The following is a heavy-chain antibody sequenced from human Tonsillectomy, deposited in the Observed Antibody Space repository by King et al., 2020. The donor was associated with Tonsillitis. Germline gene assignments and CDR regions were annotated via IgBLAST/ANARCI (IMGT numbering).Heavy chain of an antibody. CDR2: NITIFGTA. D-gene: IGHD2-2*01. CDR1: GGTFSSYA. J-gene: IGHJ5*02. CDR3: AREPKYCSSTSCYYWFDP. Sequence: QLVQSGAEVKKPGSSVKVSCKASGGTFSSYAISWVRQAPGQGLEWMGGNITIFGTANYAQKFQGRVTITADESTSTAYMELSSLRSEDTAVYYCAREPKYCSSTSCYYWFDPWGQGTLVTVSS. V-gene: IGHV1-69*12.